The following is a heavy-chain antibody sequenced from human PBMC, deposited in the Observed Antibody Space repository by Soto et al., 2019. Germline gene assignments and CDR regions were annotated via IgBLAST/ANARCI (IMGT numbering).Heavy chain of an antibody. J-gene: IGHJ4*02. CDR3: ARLWFGEHREFDY. V-gene: IGHV4-34*01. CDR1: GGSFSGYY. CDR2: INHSGST. Sequence: SETLSLTCAVYGGSFSGYYWSWIRQPPGKGLEWIGEINHSGSTNYNPSLKSRVTISVDTSKNQFSLKLSSVTAADTAVYYCARLWFGEHREFDYWGQGTLVTVSS. D-gene: IGHD3-10*01.